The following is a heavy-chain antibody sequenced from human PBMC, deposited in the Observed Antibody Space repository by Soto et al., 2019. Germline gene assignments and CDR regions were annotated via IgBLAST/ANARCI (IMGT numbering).Heavy chain of an antibody. Sequence: PGGSLRLSCAASGFIFSTYWMTWVRQAPGKGLEWVANIEQDGSEKYYADSVKGRFTISRDNAKNSLYLQMNSLRAEDTAVYYCARDGYSSSWYPVGYYYYYGMDVWGQGTTVTVSS. J-gene: IGHJ6*02. CDR1: GFIFSTYW. CDR2: IEQDGSEK. CDR3: ARDGYSSSWYPVGYYYYYGMDV. D-gene: IGHD6-13*01. V-gene: IGHV3-7*01.